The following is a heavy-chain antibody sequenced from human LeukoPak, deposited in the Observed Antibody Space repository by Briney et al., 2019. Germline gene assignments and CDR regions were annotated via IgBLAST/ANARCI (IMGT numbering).Heavy chain of an antibody. CDR1: GGSFSGYY. D-gene: IGHD1-1*01. Sequence: TSETLSLTCAVYGGSFSGYYWSWIRQPPGKGLECIGYVSYSGRTNHNPSLKSRVTISADTSKNQFSLKLTSVTAADTAVYYCARHERGAENLDYWGQGTLVTVSS. J-gene: IGHJ4*02. V-gene: IGHV4-59*08. CDR2: VSYSGRT. CDR3: ARHERGAENLDY.